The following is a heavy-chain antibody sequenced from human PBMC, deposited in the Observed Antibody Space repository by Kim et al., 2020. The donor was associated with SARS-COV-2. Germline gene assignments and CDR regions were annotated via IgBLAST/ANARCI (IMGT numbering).Heavy chain of an antibody. CDR3: ARDLRIAAAGTGWFDP. J-gene: IGHJ5*02. Sequence: SVKGRFTISSDNAKNSLYLQMNSLRAEDTAVYYCARDLRIAAAGTGWFDPWGQGTLVTVSS. V-gene: IGHV3-11*01. D-gene: IGHD6-13*01.